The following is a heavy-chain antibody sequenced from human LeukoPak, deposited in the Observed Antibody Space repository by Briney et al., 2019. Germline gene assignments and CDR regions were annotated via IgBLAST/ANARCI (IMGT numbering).Heavy chain of an antibody. CDR3: AKGCSTISCYTSEY. D-gene: IGHD2-2*02. CDR1: GFTFNNYS. V-gene: IGHV3-23*01. Sequence: PGGSLRLSCAASGFTFNNYSMTWVRQGPGKGLEWVSAINRSGINTYYAESVKGRFTISTDNSKNTPYLQMSSLRAEDTALYYCAKGCSTISCYTSEYWGQGTLVTVSS. J-gene: IGHJ4*02. CDR2: INRSGINT.